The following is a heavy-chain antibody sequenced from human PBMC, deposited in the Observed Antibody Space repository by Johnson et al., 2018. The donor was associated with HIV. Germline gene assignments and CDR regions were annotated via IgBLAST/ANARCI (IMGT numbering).Heavy chain of an antibody. D-gene: IGHD6-19*01. CDR1: GFTVSTYA. CDR2: ISGSGGST. CDR3: ARGVGGAGDDAFDI. Sequence: EQLVVSGGGLVQPGGSLRLSCAASGFTVSTYAMSWVRQAPGKGLEWVSAISGSGGSTSYADSVKGRFTISRDNSKNTLYLQMHSLRAGDTAVYYCARGVGGAGDDAFDIWGQGTMVTVSS. V-gene: IGHV3-23*04. J-gene: IGHJ3*02.